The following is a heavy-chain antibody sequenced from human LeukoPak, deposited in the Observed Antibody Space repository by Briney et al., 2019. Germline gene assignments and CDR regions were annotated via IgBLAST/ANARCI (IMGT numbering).Heavy chain of an antibody. CDR1: GYNFGRYP. V-gene: IGHV7-4-1*02. CDR2: VSTRTGNP. D-gene: IGHD3-10*01. J-gene: IGHJ4*02. Sequence: VASVKVSCKASGYNFGRYPMNWVRQAPGQGLEWMGWVSTRTGNPTYAQGFTGRFVFSWDASVTTAYLHITSLKTEDTAVYYCARDPSRASADYWGQGTLVTVSS. CDR3: ARDPSRASADY.